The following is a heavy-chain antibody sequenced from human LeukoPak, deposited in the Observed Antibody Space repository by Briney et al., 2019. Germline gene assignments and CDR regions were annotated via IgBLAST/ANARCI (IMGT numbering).Heavy chain of an antibody. CDR1: GYTFTSYD. V-gene: IGHV1-2*02. J-gene: IGHJ5*02. D-gene: IGHD3-10*01. Sequence: ASVKVSCKASGYTFTSYDINWVRQATGQGLEWMGWINPNSGGTNYAQKFQGRVTMTRDTSISTAYMELSRLRSDDTAVYYCARDVPRSGSYQNWFDPWGQGTLVTVSS. CDR2: INPNSGGT. CDR3: ARDVPRSGSYQNWFDP.